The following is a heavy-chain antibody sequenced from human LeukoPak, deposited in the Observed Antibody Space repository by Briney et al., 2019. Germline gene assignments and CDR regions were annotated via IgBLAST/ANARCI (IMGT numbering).Heavy chain of an antibody. CDR3: ARDGTYYDFWSGSVEGAFDI. J-gene: IGHJ3*02. Sequence: GGSLRLSCAASGFTFSSDSMNWVRQAPGKGLEWVSSISSSSSYIYYADSVKGRFTISRDNAKNSLYLQMNSLRAEDTAVYYCARDGTYYDFWSGSVEGAFDIWGQGTMVTVSS. V-gene: IGHV3-21*04. D-gene: IGHD3-3*01. CDR2: ISSSSSYI. CDR1: GFTFSSDS.